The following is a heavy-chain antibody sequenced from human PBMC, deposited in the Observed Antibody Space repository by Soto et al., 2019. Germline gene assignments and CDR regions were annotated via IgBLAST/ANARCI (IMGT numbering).Heavy chain of an antibody. CDR3: ARLRASPTARRNFDY. J-gene: IGHJ4*02. Sequence: QVQLVQSGAEVKKPGASVKVSCKASGYTFTSYGISWVRQAPGQGREWMGWISAYNGNTNYAQKLQGRVTMTTDTSTSTDYMELRSLRSDETAVYYCARLRASPTARRNFDYWGQGTLVTLSS. CDR2: ISAYNGNT. V-gene: IGHV1-18*01. D-gene: IGHD5-18*01. CDR1: GYTFTSYG.